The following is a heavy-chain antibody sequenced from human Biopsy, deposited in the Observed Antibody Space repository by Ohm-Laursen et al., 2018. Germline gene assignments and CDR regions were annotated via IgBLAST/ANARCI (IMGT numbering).Heavy chain of an antibody. V-gene: IGHV4-34*01. J-gene: IGHJ4*02. CDR2: INHSGST. CDR1: GGSFTGYY. Sequence: TLSLTRAVYGGSFTGYYWSWIRQPPGKGLEWIGEINHSGSTNYNPSLKSRVTISLDTSKNQLSLKLSSVTAADTAVYYCARESDSSGYYYRDYWGQGTLVTVSS. CDR3: ARESDSSGYYYRDY. D-gene: IGHD3-22*01.